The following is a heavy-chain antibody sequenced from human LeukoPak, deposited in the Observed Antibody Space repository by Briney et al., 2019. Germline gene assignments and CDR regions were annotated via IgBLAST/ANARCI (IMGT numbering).Heavy chain of an antibody. J-gene: IGHJ4*02. Sequence: GSLRLSCAASGFTFSSYAMNWVRQAPGKGLEWVSAISGSGGSTCYADSVKGRFTISRDNSKNTLYLQMNSLRAEDTAVYYCAKAYSMGYYFDYWGQGTLVTVSS. CDR2: ISGSGGST. V-gene: IGHV3-23*01. CDR3: AKAYSMGYYFDY. D-gene: IGHD6-13*01. CDR1: GFTFSSYA.